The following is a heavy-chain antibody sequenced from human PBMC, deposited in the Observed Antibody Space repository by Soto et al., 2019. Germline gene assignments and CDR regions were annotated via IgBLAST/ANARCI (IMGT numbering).Heavy chain of an antibody. Sequence: SVKVSCKASGGTFSSYAISWVRQAPGQGLEWMGGIIPIFGTANYAQKFQGRVTITADESTSTAYMELSSLRSEDTAVYYWARGRAPGYYDILTGYYDYYYYYGMDVWGQGTTVTVSS. D-gene: IGHD3-9*01. J-gene: IGHJ6*02. CDR1: GGTFSSYA. V-gene: IGHV1-69*13. CDR2: IIPIFGTA. CDR3: ARGRAPGYYDILTGYYDYYYYYGMDV.